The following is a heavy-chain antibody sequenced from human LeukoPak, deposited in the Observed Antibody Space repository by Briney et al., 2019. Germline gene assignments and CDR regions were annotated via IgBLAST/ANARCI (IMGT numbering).Heavy chain of an antibody. V-gene: IGHV4-59*08. D-gene: IGHD3-22*01. Sequence: TSSETLSLTCTVSGGSISNYYWDWIRQPPGKRMEWIGYIHYSGSTNYNPSLKGRVTISADTSKNQFSLKLSSVTAADTAIYYCARHEGYYHDSSGPNYDFDIWGRGTMVTVSS. CDR1: GGSISNYY. J-gene: IGHJ3*02. CDR3: ARHEGYYHDSSGPNYDFDI. CDR2: IHYSGST.